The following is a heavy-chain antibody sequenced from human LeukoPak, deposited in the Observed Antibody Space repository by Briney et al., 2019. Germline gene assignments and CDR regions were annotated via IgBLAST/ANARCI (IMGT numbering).Heavy chain of an antibody. Sequence: SETLSLTCAVSGVSISSGGYSWSWIRQPPGKGLEWIGYIYHSGSTYYNPSLKSRVTISVDRSKNQFSLKLSSVTAADTAVYYCARGRVVAATNWFDHWGQGTLVTVSS. CDR1: GVSISSGGYS. CDR2: IYHSGST. D-gene: IGHD2-15*01. V-gene: IGHV4-30-2*01. CDR3: ARGRVVAATNWFDH. J-gene: IGHJ5*02.